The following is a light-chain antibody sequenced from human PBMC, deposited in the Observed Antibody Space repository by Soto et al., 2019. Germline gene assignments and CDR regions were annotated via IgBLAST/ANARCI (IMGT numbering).Light chain of an antibody. CDR3: QSYDSSTVV. Sequence: NFMLTQPHSVSESPGKTVTISCTRSSGSIASNYVQWYQQRPGSVPTTVIYEGNQRPSGVPDRFSGSTDGSSNSASLTIFGLQTEDEADYYCQSYDSSTVVFGGGTKVNVL. J-gene: IGLJ2*01. CDR1: SGSIASNY. V-gene: IGLV6-57*04. CDR2: EGN.